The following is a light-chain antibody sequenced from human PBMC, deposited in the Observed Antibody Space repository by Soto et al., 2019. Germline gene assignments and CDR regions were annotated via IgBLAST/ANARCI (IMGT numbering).Light chain of an antibody. Sequence: EIVMTQSPATLSVSPGERATLSCRASQSVSNNLAWYQQKPGQTPKLLIYVASTRATGIPARFSGSGSGTEFTLTISSLQSEDFAFYYCQQYNVWPLTFGGGTEVELK. CDR3: QQYNVWPLT. CDR1: QSVSNN. J-gene: IGKJ4*01. CDR2: VAS. V-gene: IGKV3-15*01.